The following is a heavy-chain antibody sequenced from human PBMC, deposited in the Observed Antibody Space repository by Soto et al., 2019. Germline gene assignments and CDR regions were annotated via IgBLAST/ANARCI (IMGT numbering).Heavy chain of an antibody. D-gene: IGHD1-1*01. Sequence: EVLLLESGGAFVQPGGSLRLSCEASGFEFDGPDMHWVRQRPGGGLEWVAGISWNSGSEVYADSVKGRFSISRDNIQHSVHLQMNSLMPEDKALYYCARDTGSYNDGIDVWGQGTRVTVSS. J-gene: IGHJ6*02. CDR2: ISWNSGSE. CDR3: ARDTGSYNDGIDV. CDR1: GFEFDGPD. V-gene: IGHV3-9*01.